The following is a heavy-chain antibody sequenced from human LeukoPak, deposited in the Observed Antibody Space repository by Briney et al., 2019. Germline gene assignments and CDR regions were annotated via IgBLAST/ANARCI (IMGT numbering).Heavy chain of an antibody. J-gene: IGHJ4*02. V-gene: IGHV3-20*04. CDR1: GFTFDDYG. CDR2: INWNGGST. Sequence: GGSLRLSCAASGFTFDDYGMSWVRQAPGKGLEWVSGINWNGGSTGYADSVKGRFTISRVNAKNSLYLQMNSLRAEDTALYYCAKVANYEILKSWFDYWGQGTLVTVSS. CDR3: AKVANYEILKSWFDY. D-gene: IGHD3-9*01.